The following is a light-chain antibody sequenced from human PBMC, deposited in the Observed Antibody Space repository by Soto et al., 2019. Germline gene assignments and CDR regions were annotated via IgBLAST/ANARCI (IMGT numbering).Light chain of an antibody. Sequence: EIVLTQSPATLSSSPGERATLSCRASQSVSSYLAWYQQKPGQAPRLLIYGVSNRATGIPARFSGSGSGTDFTLTISSLEPEDFAVYYCQQRSNWPLTFGGGTKVEIK. V-gene: IGKV3-11*01. J-gene: IGKJ4*01. CDR1: QSVSSY. CDR2: GVS. CDR3: QQRSNWPLT.